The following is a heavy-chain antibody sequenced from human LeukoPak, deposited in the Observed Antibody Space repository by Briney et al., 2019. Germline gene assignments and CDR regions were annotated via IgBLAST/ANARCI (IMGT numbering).Heavy chain of an antibody. CDR2: ISAYNGNT. CDR3: ARGTASGYSYGYGLY. CDR1: GYTFTSYG. J-gene: IGHJ4*02. V-gene: IGHV1-18*04. D-gene: IGHD5-18*01. Sequence: ASVKVSCKASGYTFTSYGISWARQAPGQGLEWMGWISAYNGNTNYAQKLQGRVTMTTDTSTSTAYMELRSLRSDDTAVYYCARGTASGYSYGYGLYWGQGTLVTVSS.